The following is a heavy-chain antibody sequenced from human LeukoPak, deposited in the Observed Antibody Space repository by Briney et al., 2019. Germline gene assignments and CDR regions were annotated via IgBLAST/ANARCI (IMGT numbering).Heavy chain of an antibody. J-gene: IGHJ4*02. CDR3: ARAYPLWFGELSR. Sequence: GGSLRLSCAASGFTFSSYSMNWVRQAPGKGLEWVSSISSSSYIYYADSVKGRFTISRDNAKNSLYLQMNSLRAEDTAVYYCARAYPLWFGELSRWGQGTLVTVSS. CDR2: ISSSSYI. CDR1: GFTFSSYS. D-gene: IGHD3-10*01. V-gene: IGHV3-21*01.